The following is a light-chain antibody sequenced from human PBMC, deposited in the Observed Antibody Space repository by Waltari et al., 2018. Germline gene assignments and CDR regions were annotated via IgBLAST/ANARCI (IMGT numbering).Light chain of an antibody. J-gene: IGLJ3*02. CDR1: VLATKY. Sequence: SFELTQTSSLPVPPGPTARITCSGDVLATKYARWFQQKPGQAPVLIISRDTGRPSGIPERFSGSSSGTTVTLTIRGAQAEDEADYYCYAAAENNLGVFGGGTKVTVL. V-gene: IGLV3-27*01. CDR2: RDT. CDR3: YAAAENNLGV.